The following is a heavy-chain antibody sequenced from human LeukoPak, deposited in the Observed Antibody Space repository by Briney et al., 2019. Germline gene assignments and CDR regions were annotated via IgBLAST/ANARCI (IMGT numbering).Heavy chain of an antibody. D-gene: IGHD5-24*01. CDR3: ARGQRNRWLGW. Sequence: KPSETLSLTCTVSGGSISSSSYYWSWIRQPPGKGLEWIGYIYYSGSTNYNPSLKSRVTISVDTSKNQFSLKLSSVTAADTAVYYCARGQRNRWLGWWGQGTLVTVSS. J-gene: IGHJ4*02. V-gene: IGHV4-61*01. CDR2: IYYSGST. CDR1: GGSISSSSYY.